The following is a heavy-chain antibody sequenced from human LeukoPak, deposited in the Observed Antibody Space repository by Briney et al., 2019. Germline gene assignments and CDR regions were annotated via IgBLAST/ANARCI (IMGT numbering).Heavy chain of an antibody. CDR2: IRSKANSYAT. CDR3: TIPTYYYGSGSLP. CDR1: GFTFSGSA. D-gene: IGHD3-10*01. Sequence: GGSLRLSCAASGFTFSGSAMHWVRQASGKGLEWVGRIRSKANSYATAYAASVKGRFTISRDDSRNTAYLRMNSLKTEDTAVYYCTIPTYYYGSGSLPWGQGTLVTVSS. J-gene: IGHJ5*02. V-gene: IGHV3-73*01.